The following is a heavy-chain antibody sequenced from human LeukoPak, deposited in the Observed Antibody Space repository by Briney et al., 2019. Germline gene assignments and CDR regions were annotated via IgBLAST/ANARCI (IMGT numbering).Heavy chain of an antibody. V-gene: IGHV3-23*01. J-gene: IGHJ4*02. Sequence: PGGSLRLSCAASGVTFSTYAMSWVRQAPGKGLEWVSGISGSGGSTYYADSVKGRFTISRDNSRNTLYLQMGSLRAEDMAVYYCARGTHYYGSGSYYNEPLDYWGQGTLVTVSS. D-gene: IGHD3-10*01. CDR1: GVTFSTYA. CDR2: ISGSGGST. CDR3: ARGTHYYGSGSYYNEPLDY.